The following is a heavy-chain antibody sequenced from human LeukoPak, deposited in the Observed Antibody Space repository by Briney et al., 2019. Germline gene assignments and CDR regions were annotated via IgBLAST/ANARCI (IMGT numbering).Heavy chain of an antibody. CDR3: ARDLTGYSSGWYYPPLVY. V-gene: IGHV1-18*01. Sequence: ASVKVSCKASGYTFTSYGISWVRQAPGQGLEWMGWISAYNGNTNYAQKLQGRVTMTTDTSTSTAYMELRSLRSDDTAVYYCARDLTGYSSGWYYPPLVYWGQGTLVTVSS. CDR1: GYTFTSYG. CDR2: ISAYNGNT. J-gene: IGHJ4*02. D-gene: IGHD6-19*01.